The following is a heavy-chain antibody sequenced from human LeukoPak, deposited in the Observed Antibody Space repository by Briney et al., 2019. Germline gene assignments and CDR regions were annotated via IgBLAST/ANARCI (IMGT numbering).Heavy chain of an antibody. V-gene: IGHV3-23*01. CDR2: ISGSGGST. CDR1: GFTFSSYA. D-gene: IGHD2-2*01. CDR3: AKEEGSRYCSSTSCYKYNWFDP. Sequence: PGGSLRLSCAASGFTFSSYAMSWVRQAPGKGLEGVSAISGSGGSTYYADSVKGRFTISRDNSKNTLYLQMNSLRAEDTAVYYCAKEEGSRYCSSTSCYKYNWFDPWGQGTLVTVSS. J-gene: IGHJ5*02.